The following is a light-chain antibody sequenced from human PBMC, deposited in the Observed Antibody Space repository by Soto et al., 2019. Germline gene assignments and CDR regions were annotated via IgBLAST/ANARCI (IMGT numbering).Light chain of an antibody. CDR2: GAS. CDR3: RHYNNWASLT. J-gene: IGKJ1*01. Sequence: EIVMTQSPATLSVSPGERATLSCRASQSVSSNLAWYQQKPGQAPRLLIYGASTRATGIPARFSGSGSGTEFTLTNSSMQSEEGAVYYWRHYNNWASLTFGQGTKVDIK. CDR1: QSVSSN. V-gene: IGKV3-15*01.